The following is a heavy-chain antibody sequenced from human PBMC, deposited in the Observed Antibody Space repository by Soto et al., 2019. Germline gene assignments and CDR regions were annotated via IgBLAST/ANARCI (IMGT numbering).Heavy chain of an antibody. CDR3: ARGLNGYLHYFDY. J-gene: IGHJ4*02. Sequence: QVQLVQSGAEVKKPGASVKVSCKASGYTFTSYAMHWVRQAPGQRLEWMGWINAGNGNTKYSQKFQGRVTITRDTPASTAYMELSSLRSEDTAVYYCARGLNGYLHYFDYGGKGTLVTVSS. D-gene: IGHD5-18*01. CDR1: GYTFTSYA. V-gene: IGHV1-3*01. CDR2: INAGNGNT.